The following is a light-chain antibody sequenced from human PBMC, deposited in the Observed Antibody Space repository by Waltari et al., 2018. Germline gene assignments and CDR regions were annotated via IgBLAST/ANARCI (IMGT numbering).Light chain of an antibody. CDR1: RSDGGNYNY. Sequence: QSALTQPASVSGSPGQSVTISCTGTRSDGGNYNYVSWYQQLPGKAPKLIIVDVPKRPSGVSNRFSGAKSGNTASLTISGLQADDEAEYYCSSFTGSTSPYVFGTGTKVTVL. J-gene: IGLJ1*01. CDR3: SSFTGSTSPYV. CDR2: DVP. V-gene: IGLV2-14*03.